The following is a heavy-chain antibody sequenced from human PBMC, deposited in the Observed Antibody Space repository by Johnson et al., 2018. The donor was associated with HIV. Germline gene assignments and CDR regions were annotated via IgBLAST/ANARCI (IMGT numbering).Heavy chain of an antibody. J-gene: IGHJ3*01. V-gene: IGHV3-30-3*01. Sequence: QVQLVESGGGVVQPGRSLRLSCAASGFTFSSYAMHWVRQPPGKGLEWVAVISYGGNKQYYVDSVEGRFTISRDNSKDTLYLQMNNLTIEDTAVYSCARDFGLRDLSYETVDAVDFWGPGTLVTVSS. CDR1: GFTFSSYA. D-gene: IGHD3-16*02. CDR2: ISYGGNKQ. CDR3: ARDFGLRDLSYETVDAVDF.